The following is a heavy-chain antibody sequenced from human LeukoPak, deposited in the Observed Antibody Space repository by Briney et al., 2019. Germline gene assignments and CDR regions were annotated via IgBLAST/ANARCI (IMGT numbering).Heavy chain of an antibody. CDR1: GYTFTSYD. V-gene: IGHV1-8*03. D-gene: IGHD4-17*01. CDR2: MNPNSGYT. J-gene: IGHJ4*02. CDR3: ARVGTRSTVTTRRGHYFDY. Sequence: GASVKVSCKASGYTFTSYDINWVRQATGQGLEWLGWMNPNSGYTGYAQKFQGRLTFTRNTSITTASMELSSLRSEDTAVYYCARVGTRSTVTTRRGHYFDYWGQGTLVTVSS.